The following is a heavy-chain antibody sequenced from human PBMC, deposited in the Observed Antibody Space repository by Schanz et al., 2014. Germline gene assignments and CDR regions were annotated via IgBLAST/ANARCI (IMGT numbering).Heavy chain of an antibody. V-gene: IGHV4-61*02. Sequence: QVQLQESGPGLVKPSQTLSLTCTVSGGSIRSGTYYWSWIRQPAGKALEWVGRVFPNGITNYNPSRRSRVTIAQDTSKNQLSLTLTSLTAADTAVYYCARDTTWRLDLWGRGTLVTVSS. D-gene: IGHD1-1*01. CDR1: GGSIRSGTYY. CDR3: ARDTTWRLDL. CDR2: VFPNGIT. J-gene: IGHJ2*01.